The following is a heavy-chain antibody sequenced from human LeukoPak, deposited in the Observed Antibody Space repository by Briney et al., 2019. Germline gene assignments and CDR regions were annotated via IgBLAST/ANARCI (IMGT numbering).Heavy chain of an antibody. CDR2: IYYSGST. CDR1: GGSISSYY. Sequence: PSETLSLTCTVSGGSISSYYWSWIRQPPGKGLEWIGYIYYSGSTNYSPSLKSRVTISVDTSKNQFSLKLSSVTAADTAVYYCARDRLSYSSGWYVGYYYGMDVWGQGTTVTVSS. CDR3: ARDRLSYSSGWYVGYYYGMDV. D-gene: IGHD6-19*01. J-gene: IGHJ6*02. V-gene: IGHV4-59*01.